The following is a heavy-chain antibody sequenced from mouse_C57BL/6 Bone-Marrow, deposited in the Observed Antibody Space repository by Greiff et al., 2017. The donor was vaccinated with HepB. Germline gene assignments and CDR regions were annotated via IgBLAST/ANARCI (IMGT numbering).Heavy chain of an antibody. J-gene: IGHJ2*01. D-gene: IGHD1-1*01. CDR3: TTFYYYDFDY. CDR2: IDPENGDT. CDR1: GFNIKDDY. Sequence: DVQLQESGAELVRPGASVKLSCTASGFNIKDDYMHWVKQRPEQGLEWIGWIDPENGDTEYASKFQGKATITADTSSNTAYLQLSSLTSEDTAVYYCTTFYYYDFDYWGQGTTLTVSS. V-gene: IGHV14-4*01.